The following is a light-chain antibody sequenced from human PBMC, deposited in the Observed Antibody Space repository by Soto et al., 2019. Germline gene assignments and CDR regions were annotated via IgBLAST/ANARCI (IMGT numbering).Light chain of an antibody. CDR1: SSNIGAGFD. V-gene: IGLV1-40*01. CDR2: GNS. CDR3: QSYDSSLSGSWV. J-gene: IGLJ3*02. Sequence: QSVLTQPPSVSGAPGQRVTISCTGSSSNIGAGFDVHWYQHLPGTAPKLLIYGNSNRPSGVPDRFSGSKSGTSASLAITGXXXXXXXXXXCQSYDSSLSGSWVFGGGTKLTVL.